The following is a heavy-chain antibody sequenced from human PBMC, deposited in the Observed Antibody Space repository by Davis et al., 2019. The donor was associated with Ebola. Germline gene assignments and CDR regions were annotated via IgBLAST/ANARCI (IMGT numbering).Heavy chain of an antibody. CDR2: IKQDGSEK. CDR3: ARPRTIYGMDV. CDR1: GFTFSSYW. J-gene: IGHJ6*04. V-gene: IGHV3-7*01. D-gene: IGHD1-14*01. Sequence: GESLKISCAASGFTFSSYWMSWVRQAPGKGLEWVANIKQDGSEKYYVDSVKGRFTISRDNAKNSLYLQMNSLRAEDTAVYYCARPRTIYGMDVWGKGTTVTVSS.